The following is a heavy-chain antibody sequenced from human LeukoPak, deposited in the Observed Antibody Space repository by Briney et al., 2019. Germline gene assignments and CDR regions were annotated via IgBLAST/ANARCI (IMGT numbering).Heavy chain of an antibody. D-gene: IGHD4-17*01. CDR2: ISYDGSNK. CDR1: GFTFSSYG. V-gene: IGHV3-30*18. Sequence: GGSLRLSCAASGFTFSSYGMHWVRLAPGKELEWVAVISYDGSNKYYADSVKGRFTISRDNSKNTLYLQMNSLRAEDTAVYYCAKATDDYGDLIDYWGQGTLVTVSS. J-gene: IGHJ4*02. CDR3: AKATDDYGDLIDY.